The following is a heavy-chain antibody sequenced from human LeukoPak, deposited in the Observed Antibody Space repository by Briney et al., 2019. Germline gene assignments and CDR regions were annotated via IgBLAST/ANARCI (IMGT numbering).Heavy chain of an antibody. CDR2: INHSGST. Sequence: ASETLSLTCAVYGGSFSGYYWGWIRQPPGKGLEWIGEINHSGSTNYNPSLKSRVTISVDTSKNQFSLKLSSVTAADTAVYYCARGRRVSNWGMYYFDYWGQGTLVTVSS. J-gene: IGHJ4*02. CDR3: ARGRRVSNWGMYYFDY. CDR1: GGSFSGYY. D-gene: IGHD7-27*01. V-gene: IGHV4-34*01.